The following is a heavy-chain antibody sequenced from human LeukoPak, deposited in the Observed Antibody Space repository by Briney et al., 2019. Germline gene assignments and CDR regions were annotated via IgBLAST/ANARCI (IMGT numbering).Heavy chain of an antibody. CDR3: ARAETTGTTNDY. Sequence: PGGSLRLSCAASGFTFSSYAMSWVRQAPGKGLEWVSAISGSGGSTYYADSVKGRFTISRDNSKNTLYLQMYSLRADDSAVYYCARAETTGTTNDYWGQGTLVTVSS. CDR1: GFTFSSYA. J-gene: IGHJ4*02. D-gene: IGHD1-7*01. V-gene: IGHV3-23*01. CDR2: ISGSGGST.